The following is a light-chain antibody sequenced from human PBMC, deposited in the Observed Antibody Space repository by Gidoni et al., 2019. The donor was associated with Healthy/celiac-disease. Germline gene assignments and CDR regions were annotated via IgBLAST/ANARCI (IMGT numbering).Light chain of an antibody. CDR1: SSNIGSNT. J-gene: IGLJ2*01. CDR3: AAWDDSLNGVV. V-gene: IGLV1-44*01. Sequence: QSVLTQPPSASGPPGQRVPIAGSGSSSNIGSNTVNWYQPLPGTAPKLLIYSTNQRPSGVPDRFSGAKSGTSASLAISERQSEDEADYYCAAWDDSLNGVVFGGGTKLTVL. CDR2: STN.